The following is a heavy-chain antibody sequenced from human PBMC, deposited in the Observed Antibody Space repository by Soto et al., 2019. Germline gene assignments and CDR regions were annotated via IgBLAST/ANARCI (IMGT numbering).Heavy chain of an antibody. D-gene: IGHD6-25*01. Sequence: QVHLVQSGAEVKKPGSSVNVSCKASGGTFSNYAITWVRQAPGQGLEWVGRIIPIFGTTNVAQKFQGSVTITADESTTTAYMELSGLRSDDTAVYYCAKDGGADGYFGNWLDPWGQGTLVTVSS. CDR1: GGTFSNYA. CDR3: AKDGGADGYFGNWLDP. CDR2: IIPIFGTT. J-gene: IGHJ5*02. V-gene: IGHV1-69*15.